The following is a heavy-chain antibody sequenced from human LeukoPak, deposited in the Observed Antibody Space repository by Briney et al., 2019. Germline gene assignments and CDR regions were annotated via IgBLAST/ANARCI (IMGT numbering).Heavy chain of an antibody. D-gene: IGHD3-16*01. CDR3: ARGVTTFGLNFDY. Sequence: GGSLRLSCAASGFTFSSYAMHWVRQAPGKGLEWVAVISYDGSNKYYADSVKGRFTISRDNSKNTLYLQMNSLRAEDTAVYYCARGVTTFGLNFDYWGQGTLVTVSS. CDR1: GFTFSSYA. J-gene: IGHJ4*02. CDR2: ISYDGSNK. V-gene: IGHV3-30*04.